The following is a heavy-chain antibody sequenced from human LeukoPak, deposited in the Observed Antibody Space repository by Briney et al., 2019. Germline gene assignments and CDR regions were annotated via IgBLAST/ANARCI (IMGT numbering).Heavy chain of an antibody. CDR2: IYWDDDK. Sequence: SGPTLVKPTQTLTLTCTFSGFSLSTSGVGVGWIRQPPVKALEWLALIYWDDDKRYSPSLKSRLTITKDTSKNQVVLTMTNMDPVDTATYYCARKQWLANFDYWGQGTLVTVSS. V-gene: IGHV2-5*02. CDR3: ARKQWLANFDY. D-gene: IGHD6-19*01. J-gene: IGHJ4*02. CDR1: GFSLSTSGVG.